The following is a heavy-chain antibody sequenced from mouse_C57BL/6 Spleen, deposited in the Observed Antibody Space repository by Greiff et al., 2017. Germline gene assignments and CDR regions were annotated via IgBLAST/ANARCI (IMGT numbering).Heavy chain of an antibody. CDR1: GFSLTSYG. Sequence: VQLQESGPGLVQPSQSLSITCTVSGFSLTSYGVHWVRQSPGKGLEWLGVIWSGGSTDYNAAFISRLGISKDNSKNQVFLKMNSLQADDTAIYYCAREGEYWYFDVWGTGTTVTVSS. CDR3: AREGEYWYFDV. CDR2: IWSGGST. J-gene: IGHJ1*03. V-gene: IGHV2-2*01.